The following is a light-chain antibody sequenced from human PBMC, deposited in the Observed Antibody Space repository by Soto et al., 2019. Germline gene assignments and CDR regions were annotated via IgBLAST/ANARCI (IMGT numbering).Light chain of an antibody. J-gene: IGKJ4*01. V-gene: IGKV3-15*01. CDR2: GAS. CDR3: QQYNSWPLT. Sequence: IVMTQSPVTLSVSPGERATLSCRASQSVRSNLAWYQQKPGQAPRLLIYGASTRATGLPARFSGSGSGTEFTLTISSLQSEDFAVYYCQQYNSWPLTFGGGTKVEIK. CDR1: QSVRSN.